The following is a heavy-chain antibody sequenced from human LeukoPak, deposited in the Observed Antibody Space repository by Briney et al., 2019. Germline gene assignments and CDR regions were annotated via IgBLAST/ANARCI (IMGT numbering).Heavy chain of an antibody. CDR3: ARDRVVIVPAAKLVEAFYGMDV. D-gene: IGHD2-2*01. Sequence: ASVKVSCKASGYTFTSYGISWVRQAPGQGLEWMGWISAYNGNTNYDQKFQGRVTMTTDTSTRTASMELRSLRSDDTAVYYCARDRVVIVPAAKLVEAFYGMDVWGQGTTVTVSS. CDR2: ISAYNGNT. V-gene: IGHV1-18*01. CDR1: GYTFTSYG. J-gene: IGHJ6*02.